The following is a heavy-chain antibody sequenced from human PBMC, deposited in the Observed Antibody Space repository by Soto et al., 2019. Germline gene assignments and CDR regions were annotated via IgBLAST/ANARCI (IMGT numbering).Heavy chain of an antibody. CDR3: ARSRRWAFDI. J-gene: IGHJ3*02. CDR2: INSGNGNT. CDR1: GYTFTSYA. V-gene: IGHV1-3*01. D-gene: IGHD2-15*01. Sequence: QVQLVQSGAEVKKPGASVKVSFKASGYTFTSYAMNWVRQAPGQRLEWMGWINSGNGNTKYSQKFQGRVTITRDTSASTAYMALSSLRSEDTAVYYCARSRRWAFDIWGQGTMVTVSS.